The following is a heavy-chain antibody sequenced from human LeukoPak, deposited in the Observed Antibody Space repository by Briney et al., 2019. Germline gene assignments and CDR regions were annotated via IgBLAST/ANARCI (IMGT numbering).Heavy chain of an antibody. V-gene: IGHV4-4*02. CDR1: GGSISSNNW. D-gene: IGHD6-19*01. J-gene: IGHJ3*02. Sequence: PSETLSLTCAVSGGSISSNNWWSWVRQPPGKGLEWIGEIFHSGSTNYNPSLKSRVTISVDTSKNQFSLKLSSVTAADTAVYYCARHAGYSSGWYDVGGAFDIWGQGTMVTVSS. CDR3: ARHAGYSSGWYDVGGAFDI. CDR2: IFHSGST.